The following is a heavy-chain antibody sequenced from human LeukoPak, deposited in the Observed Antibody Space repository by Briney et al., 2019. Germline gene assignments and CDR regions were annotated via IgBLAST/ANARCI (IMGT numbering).Heavy chain of an antibody. J-gene: IGHJ5*02. Sequence: PSETLSLTCAVYGGSFSGYYRSWIRQPPGKGLEWIGEINHSGSTNYNPSLKSRVTISVDTSKNQFSLKLSSVTAADTAVYYCARRRIQLWLKQGWFDPWGQGTLVTVSS. CDR3: ARRRIQLWLKQGWFDP. CDR2: INHSGST. D-gene: IGHD5-18*01. V-gene: IGHV4-34*01. CDR1: GGSFSGYY.